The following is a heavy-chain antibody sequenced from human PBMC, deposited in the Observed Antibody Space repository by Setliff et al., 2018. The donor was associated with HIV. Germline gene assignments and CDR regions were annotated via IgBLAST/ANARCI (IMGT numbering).Heavy chain of an antibody. CDR3: ARDPASPDYYARFDY. D-gene: IGHD3-9*01. Sequence: PGGSLRLSCAASGFNFSMYSMNWVRQAPGKGLEWVSYISSSSSTKYYADSVKGRFTISRDNAKNSLYLHMNTLRADDTAVYFCARDPASPDYYARFDYWGQGALVIVSS. CDR2: ISSSSSTK. V-gene: IGHV3-48*01. CDR1: GFNFSMYS. J-gene: IGHJ4*02.